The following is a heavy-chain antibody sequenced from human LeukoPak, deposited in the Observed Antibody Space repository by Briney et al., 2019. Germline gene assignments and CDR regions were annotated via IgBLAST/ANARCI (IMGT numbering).Heavy chain of an antibody. CDR1: GFTFSSYG. J-gene: IGHJ4*02. Sequence: PVGSLRLSCAASGFTFSSYGMHWVRQAPGKGLEWVAFIRYDGSNKYYADSVKGRFTISRDNSKNTLYLQMNSLRAEDTAVYYCAKDGAYYYDSSGPSLWYFDYWGQGTLVTVSS. V-gene: IGHV3-30*02. CDR2: IRYDGSNK. D-gene: IGHD3-22*01. CDR3: AKDGAYYYDSSGPSLWYFDY.